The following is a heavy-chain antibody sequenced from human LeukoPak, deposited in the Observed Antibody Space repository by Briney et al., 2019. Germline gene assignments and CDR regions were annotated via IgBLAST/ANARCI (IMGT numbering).Heavy chain of an antibody. CDR3: AKEKWGAKFGALDY. J-gene: IGHJ4*02. D-gene: IGHD3-10*01. Sequence: PGGSLRLSCAASGFTFSSYGMHWVRQAPGKGLEWVAVISYDGSNKYYADSVKGRFTISRDNSKNTLYLQMNSLRAEDTAVYYCAKEKWGAKFGALDYWGQGSLVTVSS. CDR1: GFTFSSYG. V-gene: IGHV3-30*18. CDR2: ISYDGSNK.